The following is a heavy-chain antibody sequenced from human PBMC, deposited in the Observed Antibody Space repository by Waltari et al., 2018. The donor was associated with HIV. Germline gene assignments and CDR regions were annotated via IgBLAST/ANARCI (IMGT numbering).Heavy chain of an antibody. V-gene: IGHV3-33*01. D-gene: IGHD6-13*01. CDR2: VWYDGSNK. CDR3: ARDRSSSWYGKDYYYFGMDV. CDR1: GFTFSRYG. J-gene: IGHJ6*02. Sequence: QVQVVQSGGGVVQPGRSLRLSCAGAGFTFSRYGMHWGRQAPGKGLEWVALVWYDGSNKNYADSVKGRFAISRDNSKNTVYLQMNSMRAEDTAVYYCARDRSSSWYGKDYYYFGMDVWGQGTTVTVSS.